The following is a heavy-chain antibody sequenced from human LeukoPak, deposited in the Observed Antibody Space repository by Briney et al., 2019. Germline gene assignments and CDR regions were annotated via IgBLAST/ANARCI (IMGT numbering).Heavy chain of an antibody. CDR1: GFTFSSYA. CDR2: ISSNGGST. J-gene: IGHJ4*02. V-gene: IGHV3-64*01. Sequence: GGSLRLSCAASGFTFSSYAMHWVRQAPGKGLEYVSAISSNGGSTYYANSVKGRFTISRDNSKKTLYLQMGSLRAEDMAVYYCARDCGYCGGDWGPVDYWGQGTLDTVSS. D-gene: IGHD2-21*02. CDR3: ARDCGYCGGDWGPVDY.